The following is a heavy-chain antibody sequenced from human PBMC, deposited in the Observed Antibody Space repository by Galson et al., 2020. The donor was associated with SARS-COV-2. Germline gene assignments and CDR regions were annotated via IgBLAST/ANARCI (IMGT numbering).Heavy chain of an antibody. D-gene: IGHD2-2*01. V-gene: IGHV1-18*01. CDR1: GYTFNSYG. J-gene: IGHJ4*02. Sequence: ASVTVSCQASGYTFNSYGFNWVRRAPGPGLEWIGWLSVYSGNTNYAQKFQGRVSMTADTSTSTASMELTSLISDDTAVYYCARDRVVAAGTPGEYWGQGTQVTVYS. CDR3: ARDRVVAAGTPGEY. CDR2: LSVYSGNT.